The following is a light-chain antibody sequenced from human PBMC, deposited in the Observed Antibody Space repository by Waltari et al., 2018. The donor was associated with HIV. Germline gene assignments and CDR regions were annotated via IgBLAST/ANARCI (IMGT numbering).Light chain of an antibody. Sequence: QSVLTQPTSASGTPGQKITISCSGNISNIGSNSVIWYQQFSGAAPKLLIFSNNQPPPGVPARFSGSKSGSAASLAISGLHSDDEAIYHCATWDDTLSGPVFGGGTKLTVL. V-gene: IGLV1-44*01. CDR2: SNN. CDR1: ISNIGSNS. CDR3: ATWDDTLSGPV. J-gene: IGLJ3*02.